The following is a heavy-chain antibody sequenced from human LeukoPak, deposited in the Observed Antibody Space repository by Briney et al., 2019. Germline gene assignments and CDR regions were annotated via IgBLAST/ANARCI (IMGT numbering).Heavy chain of an antibody. CDR1: GFIFSSYG. Sequence: PGGSLRLSCAASGFIFSSYGMHWVRQAPGKGLEWVAVISYDGSNKYYADSVKGRFTISRDNSKNTLYLQMNSLRAEDTAVYYCAKDVDSSGFDPWGQGTLVTVSS. CDR3: AKDVDSSGFDP. V-gene: IGHV3-30*18. D-gene: IGHD3-22*01. CDR2: ISYDGSNK. J-gene: IGHJ5*02.